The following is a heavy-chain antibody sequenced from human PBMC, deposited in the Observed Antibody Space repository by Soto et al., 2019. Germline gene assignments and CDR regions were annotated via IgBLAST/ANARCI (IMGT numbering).Heavy chain of an antibody. V-gene: IGHV3-30*03. D-gene: IGHD6-6*01. CDR1: RFTFSSYG. Sequence: QVQLVESGGGVVQPGKSLRLSCAASRFTFSSYGMHWVSQAPGKGLQWVAFISYDGTKKYYADSVRGRFTISRDNSNKTLFLQMTSLRGDDTATYYCARPVGDARPGLSYYYGLDVWGQGTTVTVSS. J-gene: IGHJ6*02. CDR3: ARPVGDARPGLSYYYGLDV. CDR2: ISYDGTKK.